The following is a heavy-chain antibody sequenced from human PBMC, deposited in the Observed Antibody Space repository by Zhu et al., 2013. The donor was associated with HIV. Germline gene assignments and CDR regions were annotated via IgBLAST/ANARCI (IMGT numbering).Heavy chain of an antibody. CDR3: ARVVLSGATTSLYYFDY. D-gene: IGHD1-26*01. CDR2: INHSGST. V-gene: IGHV4-34*01. J-gene: IGHJ4*02. Sequence: QVQLQESGPGLVKPSETLSLTCAVYGGSFSGYYWSWIRQPPGKGLEWIGEINHSGSTNYNPSLKSRVTISVDTSKNQFSLKLSSVTAADTAVYYCARVVLSGATTSLYYFDYWGQGTLVTVSS. CDR1: GGSFSGYY.